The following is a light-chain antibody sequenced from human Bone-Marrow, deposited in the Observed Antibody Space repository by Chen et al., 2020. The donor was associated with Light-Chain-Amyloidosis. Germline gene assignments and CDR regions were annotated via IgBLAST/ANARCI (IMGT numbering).Light chain of an antibody. V-gene: IGLV2-14*01. J-gene: IGLJ1*01. CDR1: SSDVGGDNH. Sequence: QSALTQPASVSGSPGQSITISCTGTSSDVGGDNHVSWYQQHPDKAPKLMIYEVTNRPSWFPDRFSGSKSDNPASLTISGLQTEDEADYFCSSYTITNTRVFGSGTRVTV. CDR2: EVT. CDR3: SSYTITNTRV.